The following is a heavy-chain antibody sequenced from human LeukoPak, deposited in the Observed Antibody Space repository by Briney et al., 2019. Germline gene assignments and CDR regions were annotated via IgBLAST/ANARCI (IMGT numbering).Heavy chain of an antibody. V-gene: IGHV3-20*04. J-gene: IGHJ4*02. CDR2: INWNGGST. D-gene: IGHD2-8*01. Sequence: GGSLRLSCAASGFTFGDYGMSWVRQAPGKGLEWVSVINWNGGSTGYADSVKGRFTISRDNAKNSLYLQMTSLRAEDTALYYCARQIYCTNGVCELGFDYWGQGTLVTVSS. CDR1: GFTFGDYG. CDR3: ARQIYCTNGVCELGFDY.